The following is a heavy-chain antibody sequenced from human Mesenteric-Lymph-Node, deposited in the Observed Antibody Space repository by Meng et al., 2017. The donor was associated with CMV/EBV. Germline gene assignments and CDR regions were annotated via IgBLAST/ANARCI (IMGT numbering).Heavy chain of an antibody. D-gene: IGHD3-9*01. CDR3: ARGSSYDILTGYFDY. CDR1: GGSFSGYY. J-gene: IGHJ4*02. Sequence: QVHLHPWGAGLLKPSETLSVTCAVYGGSFSGYYWNWIRQSPEKGLEWIGEINHSGSTTYNPSFTSRIIISVDTSTNQISLNMSSVTAADTAVYYCARGSSYDILTGYFDYWGQGALVTVSS. V-gene: IGHV4-34*01. CDR2: INHSGST.